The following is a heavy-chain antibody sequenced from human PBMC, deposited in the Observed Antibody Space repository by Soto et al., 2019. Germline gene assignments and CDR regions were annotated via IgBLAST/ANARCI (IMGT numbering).Heavy chain of an antibody. Sequence: ASVKVSCKASGGTFSSYAISWVRQAPGQGLEWMGGIIPIFGTANYAQKFQGRVTITADESTSTAYMELSRLRSEDTAVYYSTREGYSYGHAFDYWGQVTLVTVS. J-gene: IGHJ4*02. CDR3: TREGYSYGHAFDY. CDR1: GGTFSSYA. CDR2: IIPIFGTA. D-gene: IGHD5-18*01. V-gene: IGHV1-69*13.